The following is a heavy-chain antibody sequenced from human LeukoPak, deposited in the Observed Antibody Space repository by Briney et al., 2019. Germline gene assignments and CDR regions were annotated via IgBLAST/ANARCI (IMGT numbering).Heavy chain of an antibody. J-gene: IGHJ4*02. CDR2: IRYDGSNK. V-gene: IGHV3-30*02. CDR3: AKDHKYRIAAAGRRWYFDY. CDR1: GFTFSSYG. D-gene: IGHD6-13*01. Sequence: GGSLRLSCAASGFTFSSYGMHWVRQAPGQGLEWVAFIRYDGSNKYYADSVKGRFTISRDNSKNTLYLQMNSLRAEDTAVYYCAKDHKYRIAAAGRRWYFDYWGQETLVTVSS.